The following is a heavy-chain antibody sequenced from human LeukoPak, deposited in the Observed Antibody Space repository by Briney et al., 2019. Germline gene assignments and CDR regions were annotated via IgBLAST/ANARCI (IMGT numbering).Heavy chain of an antibody. CDR3: ASKTSGSYNY. Sequence: SGGSLRLSCAASGFTFNTYSMNWVRQAPGKGLEWVSSISSSTYYIYYADSVKGRFTISRDNARNPLYLQMNSLRAEDTALYYCASKTSGSYNYWGQGTLVTVSS. V-gene: IGHV3-21*01. J-gene: IGHJ4*02. D-gene: IGHD1-26*01. CDR1: GFTFNTYS. CDR2: ISSSTYYI.